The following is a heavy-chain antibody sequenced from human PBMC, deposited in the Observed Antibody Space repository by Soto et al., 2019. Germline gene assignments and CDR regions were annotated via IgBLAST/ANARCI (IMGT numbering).Heavy chain of an antibody. V-gene: IGHV3-30*03. CDR3: ATDFTRETIVGVVMLYY. CDR1: GFTFSSYG. D-gene: IGHD3-3*01. J-gene: IGHJ4*02. Sequence: QVQLVESGGGVVQPGRSLRLSCAASGFTFSSYGMHWVRQAPGKGLEWVAVISYDGSNKYYAASVKGRFTISRDHSKNTLYLQLNSLSAEDTAVYYCATDFTRETIVGVVMLYYWGQVTQVTVAS. CDR2: ISYDGSNK.